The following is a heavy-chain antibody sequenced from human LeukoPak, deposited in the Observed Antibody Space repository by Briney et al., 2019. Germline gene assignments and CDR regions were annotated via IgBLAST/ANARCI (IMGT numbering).Heavy chain of an antibody. V-gene: IGHV1-69*05. Sequence: ASVKVSCKASGGTFSSHGISWVRQAPGQGLEWMGRIIPIFVKANYAQKFQGRVTITTDESTSTAYMELSRLRSEDTAVYYCATIPAESIHFDYWGQGTLVTVSS. D-gene: IGHD6-25*01. CDR3: ATIPAESIHFDY. J-gene: IGHJ4*02. CDR1: GGTFSSHG. CDR2: IIPIFVKA.